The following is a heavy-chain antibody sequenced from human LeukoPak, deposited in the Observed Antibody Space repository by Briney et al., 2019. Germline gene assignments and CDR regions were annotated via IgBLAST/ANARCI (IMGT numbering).Heavy chain of an antibody. J-gene: IGHJ4*02. CDR2: IKSKTDGGTT. CDR3: TLGDFWSGYSNFDY. CDR1: GFTFSNAW. Sequence: PGGPLRLSCAASGFTFSNAWMSWVRQAPGKGLEWVGRIKSKTDGGTTDYAAPVKGRFTISRDDSKNTLYLQMNSLKTEDTAVYYCTLGDFWSGYSNFDYWGQGTLVTVSS. V-gene: IGHV3-15*01. D-gene: IGHD3-3*01.